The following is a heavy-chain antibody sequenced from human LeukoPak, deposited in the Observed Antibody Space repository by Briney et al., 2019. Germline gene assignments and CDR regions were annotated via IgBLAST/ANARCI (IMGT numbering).Heavy chain of an antibody. D-gene: IGHD3-3*01. J-gene: IGHJ4*02. CDR3: ASLDGETFAH. Sequence: PSETLSLTRTVSGDSIRGFYWSWVRQPAGQGLEYIGHMYISGSTTYNPSLKSRVTMSVDLAKNEVSLKLTSVTAADTAIYFCASLDGETFAHWGRGTLVLVSS. CDR2: MYISGST. CDR1: GDSIRGFY. V-gene: IGHV4-4*07.